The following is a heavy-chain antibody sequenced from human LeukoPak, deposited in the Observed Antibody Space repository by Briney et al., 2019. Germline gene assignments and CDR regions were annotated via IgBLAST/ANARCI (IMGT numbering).Heavy chain of an antibody. J-gene: IGHJ5*02. V-gene: IGHV3-9*01. Sequence: GGSLRLSCAASGFTFDDYAMHWVRQAPGKGLECVSGISWNSGSIGYADSVKGRFTISRDNAKNSLYLQMNSLRAEDTALYYCAKGQRYYYGSGSLDWFDPWGQGTLVTVSS. CDR3: AKGQRYYYGSGSLDWFDP. CDR1: GFTFDDYA. D-gene: IGHD3-10*01. CDR2: ISWNSGSI.